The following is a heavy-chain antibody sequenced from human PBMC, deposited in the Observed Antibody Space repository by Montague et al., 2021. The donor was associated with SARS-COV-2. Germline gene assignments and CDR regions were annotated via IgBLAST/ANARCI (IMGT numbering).Heavy chain of an antibody. CDR3: ARDPTKWELGCAFDI. CDR2: ISSSGRTI. J-gene: IGHJ3*02. V-gene: IGHV3-11*01. CDR1: GFTFSDYY. D-gene: IGHD1-26*01. Sequence: SLRLSCAASGFTFSDYYMSWIRQAPGKGLEWVSYISSSGRTIYNADSVKGRFTISRDNAKNSMYLQMNSLSAEDTAVYYCARDPTKWELGCAFDIWGQGTMVTVSS.